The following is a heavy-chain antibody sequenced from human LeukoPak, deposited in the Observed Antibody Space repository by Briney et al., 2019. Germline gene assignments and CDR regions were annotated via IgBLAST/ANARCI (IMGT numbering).Heavy chain of an antibody. V-gene: IGHV3-23*01. D-gene: IGHD5-18*01. CDR2: ISGSGGST. CDR1: GFTFSSYA. CDR3: AKDPGYSYAFEYSDS. J-gene: IGHJ4*02. Sequence: PGGSLRLSCAASGFTFSSYAMSWVRQAPEKGLEWVSAISGSGGSTYYADSVKGRFTISRDNSKNTLYLQMNSLRAEDTAVYYCAKDPGYSYAFEYSDSWGQGTLVTVSS.